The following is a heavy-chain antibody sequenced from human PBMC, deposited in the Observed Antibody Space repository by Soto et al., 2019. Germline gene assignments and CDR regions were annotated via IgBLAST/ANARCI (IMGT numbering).Heavy chain of an antibody. Sequence: PSETLSLTCAVYGGSFSGYYWSWIRQPPGKGLEWIGEINHSGSTNYNPSLKSRVTISVDTSKNQFSLKLSSVTAADTAVYYCARGGYSGSYYPYYYGMDVWGQGTTVTVSS. V-gene: IGHV4-34*01. D-gene: IGHD1-26*01. J-gene: IGHJ6*02. CDR1: GGSFSGYY. CDR2: INHSGST. CDR3: ARGGYSGSYYPYYYGMDV.